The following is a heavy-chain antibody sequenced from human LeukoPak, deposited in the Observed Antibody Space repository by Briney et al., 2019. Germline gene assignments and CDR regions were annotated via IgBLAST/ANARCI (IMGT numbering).Heavy chain of an antibody. J-gene: IGHJ4*02. Sequence: SQTLSLTCTVSGGSISSGSYYWSWIRQPAGKGLEWIGRIYTSGSTNYNPSLKSRITISVDTSKNQFSLKLSSVTAADTAVYYCARHLYRSSWLYFDYWGQGTLVTVSA. CDR3: ARHLYRSSWLYFDY. D-gene: IGHD6-13*01. CDR1: GGSISSGSYY. V-gene: IGHV4-61*02. CDR2: IYTSGST.